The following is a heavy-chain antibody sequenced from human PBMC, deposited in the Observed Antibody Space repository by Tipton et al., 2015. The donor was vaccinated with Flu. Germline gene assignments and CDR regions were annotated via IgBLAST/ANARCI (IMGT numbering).Heavy chain of an antibody. CDR3: ASITRIGDAFDI. V-gene: IGHV4-39*07. CDR2: IYYSGST. CDR1: GGSISSSSYY. J-gene: IGHJ3*02. Sequence: TLSLTCTVSGGSISSSSYYWGWIRQPPGKGLEWIGSIYYSGSTYYNPSLKSRVTISVDTSKNQFSLKLSSVTAADTAVYYCASITRIGDAFDIWGQGTMVTVSS. D-gene: IGHD3-22*01.